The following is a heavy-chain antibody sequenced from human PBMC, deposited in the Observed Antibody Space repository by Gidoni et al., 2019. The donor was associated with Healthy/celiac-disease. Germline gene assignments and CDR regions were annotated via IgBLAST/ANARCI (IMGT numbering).Heavy chain of an antibody. CDR1: GGTFSSYT. Sequence: QVQLVQSGAEVKKPGSSVKVSCKASGGTFSSYTISWVRQAPGQGLEWMGRIIPILGIANYAQKFQGRVTITADKSTSTAYMELSSLRSEDTAVYYCASLGAAIAVAGTGVDYWGQGTLVTVSS. J-gene: IGHJ4*02. CDR3: ASLGAAIAVAGTGVDY. D-gene: IGHD6-19*01. CDR2: IIPILGIA. V-gene: IGHV1-69*02.